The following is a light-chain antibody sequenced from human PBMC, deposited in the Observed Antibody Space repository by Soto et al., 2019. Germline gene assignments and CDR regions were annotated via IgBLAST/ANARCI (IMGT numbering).Light chain of an antibody. J-gene: IGLJ3*02. V-gene: IGLV1-40*01. CDR2: GNS. CDR1: NSNIGAGYD. CDR3: QSYDSSLSGWV. Sequence: QSVLTQPPSVSGAPGQRVTISCTGYNSNIGAGYDVHWYQQLPGTAPKLLIYGNSNRPSGVPDRFSASKSGTSASLAITGLHAEDEADYYSQSYDSSLSGWVFGGGTKLTVL.